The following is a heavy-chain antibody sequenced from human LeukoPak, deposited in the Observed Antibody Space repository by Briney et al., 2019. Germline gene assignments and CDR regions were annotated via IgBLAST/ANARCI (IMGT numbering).Heavy chain of an antibody. CDR2: ISYDGGNK. J-gene: IGHJ4*02. Sequence: GGSLRLSCAASGFTFSSYGMHWVRQAPGKGLEWVAVISYDGGNKYYADSVKGRFTISRDNSKNTLYLQMNSLRAEDTAVYYCAKDLYYYDSSGLDYWGQGTLVTVSS. V-gene: IGHV3-30*18. CDR1: GFTFSSYG. D-gene: IGHD3-22*01. CDR3: AKDLYYYDSSGLDY.